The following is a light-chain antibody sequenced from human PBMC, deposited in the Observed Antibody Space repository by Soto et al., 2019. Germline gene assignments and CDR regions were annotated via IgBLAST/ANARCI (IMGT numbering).Light chain of an antibody. CDR1: QDISNY. Sequence: DIQMTQSPSSLSASVGDRVTITCQASQDISNYLNGHQQKPGKAPKLRIYDASNLETGVPSRFSGSGSGKDFTLNISSLQPEDFATYYCQHYETLPFTFGPGTKVDIK. J-gene: IGKJ3*01. V-gene: IGKV1-33*01. CDR3: QHYETLPFT. CDR2: DAS.